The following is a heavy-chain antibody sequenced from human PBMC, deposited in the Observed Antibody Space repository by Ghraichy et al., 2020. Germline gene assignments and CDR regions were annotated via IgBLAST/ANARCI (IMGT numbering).Heavy chain of an antibody. V-gene: IGHV4-39*01. J-gene: IGHJ4*02. CDR3: ARSGRSSSSVEFDY. CDR2: VYYSGST. D-gene: IGHD6-6*01. Sequence: TLSLTCTVSSGSIISSSYYWDWIRQSPGKGLEWIGNVYYSGSTYYNPSLKSRITISVDTSQNQFSLRLRSVTAADTTVYYCARSGRSSSSVEFDYWGQGALVTVSS. CDR1: SGSIISSSYY.